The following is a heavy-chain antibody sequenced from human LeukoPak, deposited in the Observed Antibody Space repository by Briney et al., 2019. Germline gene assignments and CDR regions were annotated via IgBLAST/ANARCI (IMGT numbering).Heavy chain of an antibody. CDR3: ATGNIDALPDRYYYYMDV. V-gene: IGHV1-24*01. CDR1: GYTFTGYY. Sequence: ASVKVSCKASGYTFTGYYIHWVRQAPGKGLEWMGGFDPEDGETLYAQKFQGRVTITEDTSTDTAYMELSSLRSEDTAVYYCATGNIDALPDRYYYYMDVWGKGTTVTVSS. CDR2: FDPEDGET. D-gene: IGHD2/OR15-2a*01. J-gene: IGHJ6*03.